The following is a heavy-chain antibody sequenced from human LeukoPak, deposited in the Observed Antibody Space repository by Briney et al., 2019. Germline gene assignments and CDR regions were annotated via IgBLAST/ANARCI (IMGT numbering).Heavy chain of an antibody. CDR1: GFTFSNFV. J-gene: IGHJ4*02. Sequence: PGGSLRLSCSASGFTFSNFVMHWVRQAPGKGLEYVSSTSPNGDTTAYADSVKGRFTISRDNSKSTLYLQMSSLRPGDTAVYYCVKDLSDTWSFDFWGQGALVTVSS. V-gene: IGHV3-64D*06. CDR3: VKDLSDTWSFDF. CDR2: TSPNGDTT.